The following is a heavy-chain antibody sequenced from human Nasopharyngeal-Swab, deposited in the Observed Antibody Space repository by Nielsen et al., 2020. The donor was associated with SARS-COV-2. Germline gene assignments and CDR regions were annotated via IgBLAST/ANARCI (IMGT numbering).Heavy chain of an antibody. J-gene: IGHJ6*02. Sequence: GGSLRLSCAASGFTFSSYGMHWVRQAPGKGLEWVAVISYDGSNKYYADSVKGRFTISRDNSKNTLYLQMNSLRAEDTAVYYCAREGFSAARGYYYGMDVWGQGTTVTVSS. CDR1: GFTFSSYG. D-gene: IGHD2-15*01. V-gene: IGHV3-30*03. CDR2: ISYDGSNK. CDR3: AREGFSAARGYYYGMDV.